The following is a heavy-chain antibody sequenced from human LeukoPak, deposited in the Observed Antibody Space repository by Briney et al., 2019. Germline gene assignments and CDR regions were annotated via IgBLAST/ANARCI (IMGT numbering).Heavy chain of an antibody. CDR1: GGSFSGYY. CDR2: INHSGST. V-gene: IGHV4-34*01. J-gene: IGHJ4*02. Sequence: PSETLSLTCAVYGGSFSGYYWSWIRQPPGKGLEWIGEINHSGSTNYNPSLKSRVTISVDTSKNQFSLKLSSVTAADTAVCYCARRIAARPFDYWGQGTLVTVSS. D-gene: IGHD6-6*01. CDR3: ARRIAARPFDY.